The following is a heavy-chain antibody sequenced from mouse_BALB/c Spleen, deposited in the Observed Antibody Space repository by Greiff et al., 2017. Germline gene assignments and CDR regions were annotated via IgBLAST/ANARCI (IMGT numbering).Heavy chain of an antibody. V-gene: IGHV1-5*01. CDR3: TRGDGYFDD. CDR1: GYTFTSYW. J-gene: IGHJ2*01. D-gene: IGHD3-3*01. Sequence: EVQLQQSGTVLARPGASVKISCKASGYTFTSYWMHWVKQSPGQGLEWIGAIYPGNSDPSYNQKFKGKAKLTAVTSTSTAYMELSSLTNEDSAVYYCTRGDGYFDDGGQGTTLTVSA. CDR2: IYPGNSDP.